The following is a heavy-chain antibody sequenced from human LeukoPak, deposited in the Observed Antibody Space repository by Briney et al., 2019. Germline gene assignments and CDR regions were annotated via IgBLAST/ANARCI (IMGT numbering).Heavy chain of an antibody. Sequence: GGSLRLPCAASGFTFSRYWMTWVRQAPGKGLEWVANIKPDGSEKSYVDSVKGRFTISRDNAKKSLYLEMNSLRAEDTAVYYCASPLLETGGNVHFGLWGRGTLVTVSS. V-gene: IGHV3-7*05. J-gene: IGHJ2*01. CDR2: IKPDGSEK. CDR1: GFTFSRYW. D-gene: IGHD4-23*01. CDR3: ASPLLETGGNVHFGL.